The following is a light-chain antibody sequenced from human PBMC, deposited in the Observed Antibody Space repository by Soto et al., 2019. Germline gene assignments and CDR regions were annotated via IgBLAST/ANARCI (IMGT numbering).Light chain of an antibody. CDR2: DAS. Sequence: DIQMTQSPSSLSASVGDRVTTTCHASQDITNSLSWYQQRPGKAPRLLIYDASVLDRGVPSRFSGSGSGTNFTFTISRLQPEDIATYFCQQYEILPPAFGPGTKVDVK. J-gene: IGKJ3*01. V-gene: IGKV1-33*01. CDR1: QDITNS. CDR3: QQYEILPPA.